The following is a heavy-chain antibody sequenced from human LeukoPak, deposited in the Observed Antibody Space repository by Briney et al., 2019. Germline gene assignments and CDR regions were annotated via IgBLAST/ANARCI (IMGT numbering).Heavy chain of an antibody. J-gene: IGHJ3*02. CDR1: GFTFSSYA. D-gene: IGHD1-26*01. Sequence: GGSLGLSCAASGFTFSSYAMSWVRQAPGKGLEWVSAISGSGGSTYYADSVEGRFTISRDNSKNTLYLQMNSLRAEDTAVYYCAKASGSYQGAFDIWGQGTMVTVSS. V-gene: IGHV3-23*01. CDR3: AKASGSYQGAFDI. CDR2: ISGSGGST.